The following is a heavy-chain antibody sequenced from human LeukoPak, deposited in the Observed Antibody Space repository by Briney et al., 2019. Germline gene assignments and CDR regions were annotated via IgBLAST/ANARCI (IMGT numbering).Heavy chain of an antibody. Sequence: PGGSLRLSCAASGFTFSSYWMSWVRQAPGKGLEWVANIKQDGSEKYYVDSVKGRFTISRDNAKNSLYLQMNSLRAENTAVYYCARRCYYDSSGYYFDYWGQGTLVTVSS. CDR3: ARRCYYDSSGYYFDY. V-gene: IGHV3-7*01. CDR2: IKQDGSEK. J-gene: IGHJ4*02. CDR1: GFTFSSYW. D-gene: IGHD3-22*01.